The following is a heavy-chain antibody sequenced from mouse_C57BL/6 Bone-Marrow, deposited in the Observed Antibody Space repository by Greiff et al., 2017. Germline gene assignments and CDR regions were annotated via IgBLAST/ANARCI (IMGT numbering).Heavy chain of an antibody. CDR2: IYPRSGNT. CDR1: GYTFTSYG. V-gene: IGHV1-81*01. CDR3: AGMGDLLWYPWLAY. J-gene: IGHJ3*01. D-gene: IGHD2-1*01. Sequence: VQLVESGAELARPGASVKLSCKASGYTFTSYGISWVKQRTGQGLEWIGEIYPRSGNTYYNEKFKGKATLTADKSSSTAYMELRSLTSEDSAVYFCAGMGDLLWYPWLAYWGQGTLVTVSA.